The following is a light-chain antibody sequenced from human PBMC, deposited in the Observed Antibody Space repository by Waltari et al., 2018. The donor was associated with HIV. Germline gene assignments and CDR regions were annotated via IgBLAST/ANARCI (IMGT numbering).Light chain of an antibody. CDR2: EDT. Sequence: NFMLTQPHSVSESPGKTVTISCARSSGNIASNHVQWYQQRPARAPTTVIYEDTQRPSGVPDRFSVSIDSASTSASLTIYELKTEDEADYYCQSYDSTNPCVFGTGTRVTVL. CDR3: QSYDSTNPCV. CDR1: SGNIASNH. J-gene: IGLJ1*01. V-gene: IGLV6-57*03.